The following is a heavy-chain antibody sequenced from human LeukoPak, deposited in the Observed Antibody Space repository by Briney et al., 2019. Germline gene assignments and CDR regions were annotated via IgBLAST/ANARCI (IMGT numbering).Heavy chain of an antibody. J-gene: IGHJ4*02. CDR3: ARGGLGNWAYYFDY. D-gene: IGHD7-27*01. CDR1: GFTFSSYA. CDR2: VYSGGST. V-gene: IGHV3-53*01. Sequence: GGSLRLSCAASGFTFSSYAMHWVRQAPGKGLEWVSVVYSGGSTSYADSVKGRFIISRDNSKNTLYLQMNSLTAEDTAIYYCARGGLGNWAYYFDYWGQGTLVTDSS.